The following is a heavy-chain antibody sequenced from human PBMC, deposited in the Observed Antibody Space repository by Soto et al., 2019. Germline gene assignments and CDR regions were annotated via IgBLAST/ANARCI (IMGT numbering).Heavy chain of an antibody. CDR1: GGSISSGDYY. CDR3: ARVARRWGKHFDY. Sequence: QVQLQESGPGLVKPSQTLSLTCTVSGGSISSGDYYWSWIRQPPGKGLEWIGYIYYSGSTYYNPSLKSRVTIAVATSKNQFSLKLSSVTAADTAVYYCARVARRWGKHFDYWGPGTLVTVSS. D-gene: IGHD4-17*01. CDR2: IYYSGST. V-gene: IGHV4-30-4*01. J-gene: IGHJ4*02.